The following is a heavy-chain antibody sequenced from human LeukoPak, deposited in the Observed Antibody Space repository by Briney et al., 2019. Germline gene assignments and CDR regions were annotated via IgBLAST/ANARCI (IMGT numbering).Heavy chain of an antibody. CDR3: ASGGSYFWFDP. CDR1: GXSITSYY. CDR2: IYHRGDT. Sequence: PSETLSLTCTVSGXSITSYYWSWIRQPPGKGREWIGYIYHRGDTKYNPSLKSRVTMSIDTSTSQFALKLDSVTAADTAVYYCASGGSYFWFDPWGPGILVTVSS. J-gene: IGHJ5*02. D-gene: IGHD1-26*01. V-gene: IGHV4-59*01.